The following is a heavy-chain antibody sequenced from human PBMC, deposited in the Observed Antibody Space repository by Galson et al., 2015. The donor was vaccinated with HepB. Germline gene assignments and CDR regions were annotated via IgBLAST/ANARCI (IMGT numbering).Heavy chain of an antibody. D-gene: IGHD2-2*02. CDR2: MNPNSGNT. CDR1: GYTFTSYD. Sequence: SVKVSCKASGYTFTSYDINWVRQATGQGLEWMGWMNPNSGNTDYAQKFQGRVTMTRDTSISTAYMELSSLRSEDTAVYYCARGRGTYCSSTSCYNLARWGQGTLVTVSS. J-gene: IGHJ4*02. V-gene: IGHV1-8*01. CDR3: ARGRGTYCSSTSCYNLAR.